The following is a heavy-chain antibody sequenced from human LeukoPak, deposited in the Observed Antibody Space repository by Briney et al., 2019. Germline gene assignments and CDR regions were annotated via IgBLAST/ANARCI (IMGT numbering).Heavy chain of an antibody. CDR1: GFTFSTYW. D-gene: IGHD6-6*01. Sequence: PGGSLRLSCAASGFTFSTYWMSWVRQAPGKGLEWVANIKQDGSEKYYVDSVKGRFTISRDNAKNSLYLQMNSLGAEDTAVYYCARVYSSSSGRALDYWGQGTLVTVSS. J-gene: IGHJ4*02. CDR2: IKQDGSEK. V-gene: IGHV3-7*01. CDR3: ARVYSSSSGRALDY.